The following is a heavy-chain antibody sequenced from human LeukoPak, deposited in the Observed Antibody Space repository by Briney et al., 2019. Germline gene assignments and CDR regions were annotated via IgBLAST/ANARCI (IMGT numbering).Heavy chain of an antibody. CDR2: INTDGSVT. Sequence: PGGSLGLSCAASGFTFSTYWMHWVRRAPGKGLVWVSQINTDGSVTTYADSVKGRFTISRDNAKNTLYLQMNSLRAGDTAVYYCARWTYASDGSGYWGQGTLVTVSS. CDR1: GFTFSTYW. V-gene: IGHV3-74*01. CDR3: ARWTYASDGSGY. D-gene: IGHD3-16*01. J-gene: IGHJ4*02.